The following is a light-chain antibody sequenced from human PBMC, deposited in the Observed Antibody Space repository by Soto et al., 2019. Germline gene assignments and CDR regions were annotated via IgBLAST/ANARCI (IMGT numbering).Light chain of an antibody. Sequence: EMVLTQSPATLSVSPGERATFSCKASQSLTTNLAWYQQKPGQVPRLLIYGASPRATGIPARFSGSGSGTEFTLSISSLQSEDFAIYHCQQYHSWPHSFGQGTKLEIK. CDR2: GAS. CDR1: QSLTTN. J-gene: IGKJ2*03. CDR3: QQYHSWPHS. V-gene: IGKV3-15*01.